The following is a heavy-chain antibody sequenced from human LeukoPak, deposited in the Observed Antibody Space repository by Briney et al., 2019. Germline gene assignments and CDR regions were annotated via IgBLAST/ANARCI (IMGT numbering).Heavy chain of an antibody. D-gene: IGHD4-11*01. Sequence: SETLSLTCTVSGGSINSRFYYWGWIRQPPGKGLEWIGNIYYSGTTYYNPSLESRVTISLDTSKNQFSLKLSSVTAADTAVYYCAKGPYTNLFDSWGHGTLVTVSS. J-gene: IGHJ4*01. CDR2: IYYSGTT. CDR3: AKGPYTNLFDS. CDR1: GGSINSRFYY. V-gene: IGHV4-39*07.